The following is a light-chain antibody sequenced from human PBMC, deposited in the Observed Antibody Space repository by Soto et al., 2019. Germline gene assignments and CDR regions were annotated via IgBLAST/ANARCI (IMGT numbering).Light chain of an antibody. CDR1: SSNIGNNN. CDR2: KNN. Sequence: QSVLTQPPSASGTPGQRGTISCSGSSSNIGNNNVYWYQQLPGTAHKLLIDKNNQRPSGVPDRFSGYKSGTSASLAISGLRSDDETDYYCAAWDDSLSGQVFGGGTKLTVL. CDR3: AAWDDSLSGQV. J-gene: IGLJ2*01. V-gene: IGLV1-47*01.